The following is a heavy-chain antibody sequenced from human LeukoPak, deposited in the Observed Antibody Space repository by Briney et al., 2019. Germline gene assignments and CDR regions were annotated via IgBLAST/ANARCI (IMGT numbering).Heavy chain of an antibody. D-gene: IGHD5-12*01. Sequence: SETLSLTCTVSGGSISSYYWSWIRQPPGKGLEWIGYIYYSGSTNYNPSLKSRVTISVDTSKNQFSLKLSSVTAADTAVYYCASRGYSGYDPADYYYYYMDVWGKGTTVTISS. J-gene: IGHJ6*03. CDR3: ASRGYSGYDPADYYYYYMDV. CDR1: GGSISSYY. CDR2: IYYSGST. V-gene: IGHV4-59*12.